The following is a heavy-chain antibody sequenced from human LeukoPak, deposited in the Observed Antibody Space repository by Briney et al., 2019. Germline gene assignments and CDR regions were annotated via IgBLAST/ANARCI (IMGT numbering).Heavy chain of an antibody. D-gene: IGHD4-11*01. Sequence: SETLSLTCTVPGGSISSYYWSWIRQPPGKGLEWIGYIYTSGSTNYNPALKSRVTISVDTSKNQFSLKLSSVTAADTAVYYCARRYSNPRYTSYYYMDVWGKGTTVTVSS. J-gene: IGHJ6*03. CDR1: GGSISSYY. CDR2: IYTSGST. V-gene: IGHV4-4*09. CDR3: ARRYSNPRYTSYYYMDV.